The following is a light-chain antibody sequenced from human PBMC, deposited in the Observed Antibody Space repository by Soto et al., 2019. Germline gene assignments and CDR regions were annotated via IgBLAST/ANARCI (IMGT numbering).Light chain of an antibody. V-gene: IGLV2-11*01. J-gene: IGLJ1*01. CDR3: SSYGGSYTYV. CDR2: DVT. CDR1: SRDVGGYDY. Sequence: QSVLTQPRSVSGSPGQSVTISCTGTSRDVGGYDYVSWYQQHPGKAPKLMIYDVTKRPSGVPDRFSASKSGNTASLTISGLQAEDEADYFCSSYGGSYTYVFGVGTKVTVL.